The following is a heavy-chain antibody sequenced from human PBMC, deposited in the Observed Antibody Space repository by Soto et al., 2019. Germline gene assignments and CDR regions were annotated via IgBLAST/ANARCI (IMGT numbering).Heavy chain of an antibody. J-gene: IGHJ4*02. CDR3: AKLKIWDDSSAADY. Sequence: GGSLRLSCAASGFTFDDYTMHWVRQAPGKGLEWVSLISWDGGSTYYADSVKGRFTISRDNSKNSLYMQMNSLRTEDTALYYCAKLKIWDDSSAADYWGQGTLVTVSS. CDR1: GFTFDDYT. CDR2: ISWDGGST. D-gene: IGHD3-22*01. V-gene: IGHV3-43*01.